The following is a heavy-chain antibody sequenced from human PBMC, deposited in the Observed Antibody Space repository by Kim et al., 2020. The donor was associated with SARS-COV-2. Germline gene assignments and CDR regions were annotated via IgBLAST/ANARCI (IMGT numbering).Heavy chain of an antibody. Sequence: SETLSLTCTVSGDSLSSYYWSCNRQPAGKGLEWLGRIYSSGRTNYNPSLQSRVTMSEDKSKNQFSLKLSSVPAADKAVYYCARGLGHWGQRTLDT. CDR2: IYSSGRT. CDR3: ARGLGH. V-gene: IGHV4-4*07. CDR1: GDSLSSYY. J-gene: IGHJ4*02. D-gene: IGHD3-22*01.